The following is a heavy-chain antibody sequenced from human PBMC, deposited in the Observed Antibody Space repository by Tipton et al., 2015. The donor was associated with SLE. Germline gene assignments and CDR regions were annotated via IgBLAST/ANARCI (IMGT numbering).Heavy chain of an antibody. D-gene: IGHD1-14*01. CDR3: ARQGTTRSPFDY. V-gene: IGHV4-34*01. CDR2: ITQSGNT. Sequence: TLSLTCDVNGGSLSGFYWNWIRQPPGKGLEWVGEITQSGNTKYNPPLKSRVTMSVDTSKNQFSLKLNSVTAGDTAVYYCARQGTTRSPFDYWGQGTLVTVSS. J-gene: IGHJ4*02. CDR1: GGSLSGFY.